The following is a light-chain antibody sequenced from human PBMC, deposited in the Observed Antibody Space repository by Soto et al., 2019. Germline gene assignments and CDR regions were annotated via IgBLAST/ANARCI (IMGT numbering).Light chain of an antibody. V-gene: IGLV1-44*01. CDR2: SDN. Sequence: QSVLTQPPSASGTPGQRVTISCSGSSSNVGGNTINWYQHLPGTAPKLLMYSDNQRPSGVPDRFSGYKSGTSASLAISRLQSDDEADYFCASWDDSLNGPVFGGGTQLTVL. CDR3: ASWDDSLNGPV. CDR1: SSNVGGNT. J-gene: IGLJ3*02.